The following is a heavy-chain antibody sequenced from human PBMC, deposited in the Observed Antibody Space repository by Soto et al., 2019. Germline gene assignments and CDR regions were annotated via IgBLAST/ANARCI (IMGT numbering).Heavy chain of an antibody. J-gene: IGHJ4*02. D-gene: IGHD5-12*01. Sequence: QVQLQESGPGLVTPSGTLSLTCVVSGGSISSNDWWSWVRQPPGTGLEWIGEIYHTGSTTYNPSLKSRVPMLIDKSKNHFSLTLSSVTAADTAVYYCARGGVATRPLEYWGQGILVTVSS. CDR1: GGSISSNDW. CDR2: IYHTGST. CDR3: ARGGVATRPLEY. V-gene: IGHV4-4*02.